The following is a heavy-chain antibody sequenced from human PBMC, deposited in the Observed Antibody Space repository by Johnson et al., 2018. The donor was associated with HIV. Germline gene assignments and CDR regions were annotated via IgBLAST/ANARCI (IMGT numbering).Heavy chain of an antibody. CDR2: ISYDGSNK. Sequence: SHAMHWVRQAPGKGLEWVAVISYDGSNKYYADSVKGRFTLSRDNSKNTLYLQMNSLRVEDTAVYYCARLSMIVVLITPGAFDIWGQGTMVTVSS. V-gene: IGHV3-30*04. CDR1: SHA. D-gene: IGHD3-22*01. J-gene: IGHJ3*02. CDR3: ARLSMIVVLITPGAFDI.